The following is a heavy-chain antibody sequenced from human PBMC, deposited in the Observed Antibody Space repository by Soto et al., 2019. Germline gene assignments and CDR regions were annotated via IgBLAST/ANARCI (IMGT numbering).Heavy chain of an antibody. Sequence: SETLSLTCTVSGGSISSYYWSWIRKPPGKGLEWIGYIFYTGSTDYNPSLKSRVTISIDTSKNQFSLKLSSVTAADTAVYYCARSIAVAGYYYYHGMDVWGQGTTVTVSS. J-gene: IGHJ6*02. V-gene: IGHV4-59*08. CDR1: GGSISSYY. CDR2: IFYTGST. CDR3: ARSIAVAGYYYYHGMDV. D-gene: IGHD6-19*01.